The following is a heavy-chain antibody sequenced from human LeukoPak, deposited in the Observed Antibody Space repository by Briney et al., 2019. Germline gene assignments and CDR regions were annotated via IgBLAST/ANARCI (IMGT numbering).Heavy chain of an antibody. D-gene: IGHD3-3*01. Sequence: GASLRLSCAASGFTFSSYAMSWVRQAPGKGLEWASTISGSGGSTYYADSVKGRFTIPRDNSKNTLYLQMNSLRVEDTAVYYCAKDRSVGVAIYYYYGMDVWGQGTTVTVSS. J-gene: IGHJ6*02. V-gene: IGHV3-23*01. CDR3: AKDRSVGVAIYYYYGMDV. CDR2: ISGSGGST. CDR1: GFTFSSYA.